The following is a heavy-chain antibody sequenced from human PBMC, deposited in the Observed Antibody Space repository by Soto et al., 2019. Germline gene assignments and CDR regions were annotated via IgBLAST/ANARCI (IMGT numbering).Heavy chain of an antibody. CDR3: ARSRYYYDSSGYYRDACDI. D-gene: IGHD3-22*01. J-gene: IGHJ3*02. CDR1: GFTFSSYA. Sequence: GGSLRLSCAASGFTFSSYAMHWVRQAPGKGLEYVSAISSNGGSTYYANSVKGRFTISRDNSKNTLYLQMGSLRAEDMAVYYCARSRYYYDSSGYYRDACDIWGQGTMVTVSS. V-gene: IGHV3-64*01. CDR2: ISSNGGST.